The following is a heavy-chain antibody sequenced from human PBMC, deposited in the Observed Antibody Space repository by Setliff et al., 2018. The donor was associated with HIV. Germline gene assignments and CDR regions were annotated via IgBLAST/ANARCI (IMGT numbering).Heavy chain of an antibody. CDR3: ARQPSGFLNPKDSFDF. CDR1: GYNFANYW. J-gene: IGHJ3*01. CDR2: IYPGDSDT. Sequence: GESLKISCKASGYNFANYWIGWVRQRPGKGLEWMGIIYPGDSDTKYSPSFQGQVSSSADKSTSTAFLQWISLKASDTATYYCARQPSGFLNPKDSFDFWGQGTRVTVSS. V-gene: IGHV5-51*01.